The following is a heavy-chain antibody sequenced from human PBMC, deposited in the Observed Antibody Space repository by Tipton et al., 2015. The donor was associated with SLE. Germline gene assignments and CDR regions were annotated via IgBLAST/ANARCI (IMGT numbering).Heavy chain of an antibody. D-gene: IGHD4-23*01. CDR1: GGSISSGGYY. CDR3: ARDSPVAY. V-gene: IGHV4-39*02. Sequence: TLSLTCTVSGGSISSGGYYWSWIRQHPGKGLEWIGSIYYSGTTFYNPSLKSRVTISVDTSKNQFSLKLSSVTAADTAVYYCARDSPVAYWGQGTLVTVSS. CDR2: IYYSGTT. J-gene: IGHJ4*02.